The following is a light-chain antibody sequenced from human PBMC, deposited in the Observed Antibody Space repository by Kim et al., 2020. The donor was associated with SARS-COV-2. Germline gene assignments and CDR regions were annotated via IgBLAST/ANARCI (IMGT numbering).Light chain of an antibody. J-gene: IGLJ3*02. CDR2: EDN. V-gene: IGLV6-57*03. CDR3: QSYDSSSWL. CDR1: RGSIASNY. Sequence: GKTLSISCTRSRGSIASNYVQWFQQRPGSAPTTMIFEDNQRPSEVPDRFSGPIDSSSSPASLTISGLKTGDVPDYYCQSYDSSSWLFGGRTQLTVL.